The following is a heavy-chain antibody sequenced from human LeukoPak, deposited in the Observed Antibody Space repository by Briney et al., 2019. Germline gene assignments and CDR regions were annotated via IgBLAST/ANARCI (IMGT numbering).Heavy chain of an antibody. Sequence: QTGGSLRLSCVASGFSFRNYAIHWVRQAPGKGLEYVSVINTDGRITYYADPVKGRFTISRDNSKNTVYLQMGSLRGEDMAVYYCTRDGGSFCDFDYWGQGALVTVSS. D-gene: IGHD1-26*01. CDR2: INTDGRIT. CDR1: GFSFRNYA. CDR3: TRDGGSFCDFDY. J-gene: IGHJ4*02. V-gene: IGHV3-64*02.